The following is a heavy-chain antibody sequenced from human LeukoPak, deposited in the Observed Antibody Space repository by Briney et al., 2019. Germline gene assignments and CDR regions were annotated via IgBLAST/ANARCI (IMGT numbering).Heavy chain of an antibody. Sequence: GGSLRLSCAASGFTFSSYAMSWVRQTPGKGLEWVANIKGDGSEKYYVESVKGRFTISRDNADNSLYLQMKSLRAEDTAVYYCARSQSLGRLSYYYGMDVWGQGTTVTVSS. J-gene: IGHJ6*02. CDR2: IKGDGSEK. CDR1: GFTFSSYA. D-gene: IGHD3-16*01. V-gene: IGHV3-7*03. CDR3: ARSQSLGRLSYYYGMDV.